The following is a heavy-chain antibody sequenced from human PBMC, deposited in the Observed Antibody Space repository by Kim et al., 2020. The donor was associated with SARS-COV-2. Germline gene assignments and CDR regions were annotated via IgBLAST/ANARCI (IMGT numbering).Heavy chain of an antibody. CDR1: GFTFSSYA. V-gene: IGHV3-30-3*01. CDR3: ARSGSGSYWNWFDP. J-gene: IGHJ5*02. CDR2: ISYDGSNK. Sequence: GGSLRLSCAASGFTFSSYAMHWVRQAPGKGLEWVAVISYDGSNKYYADSVKGRFTISRDNSKYTLYLQMNSLRAEDTAVYYCARSGSGSYWNWFDPWGQGTLVTVSS. D-gene: IGHD3-10*01.